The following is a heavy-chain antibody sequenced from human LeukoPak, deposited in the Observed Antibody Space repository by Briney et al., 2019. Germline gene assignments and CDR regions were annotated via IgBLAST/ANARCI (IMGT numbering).Heavy chain of an antibody. CDR2: ISSNGSTI. J-gene: IGHJ4*02. Sequence: GGSLRLSCAASGFTFSDYYMSWIRQAPGKGLEWVSYISSNGSTIYYADSVKGRFTISRDNAKNSLYLQMNSLRAEDTAVYYCARDFGYCSSTSCPKFQRWGQGTLVTVSS. CDR1: GFTFSDYY. D-gene: IGHD2-2*01. V-gene: IGHV3-11*01. CDR3: ARDFGYCSSTSCPKFQR.